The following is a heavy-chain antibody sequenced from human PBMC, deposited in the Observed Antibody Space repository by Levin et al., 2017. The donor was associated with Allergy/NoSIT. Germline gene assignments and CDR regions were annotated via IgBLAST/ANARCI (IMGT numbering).Heavy chain of an antibody. J-gene: IGHJ5*02. Sequence: GESLKISCKASGYTFTSYDINWVRQATGQGLEWMGWMNPNSGNTGYAQKFQGRVTMTRNTSISTAYMELSSLRSEDTAVYYCARASTIFGVVRLTTSWFDPWGQGTLVTVSS. D-gene: IGHD3-3*01. CDR3: ARASTIFGVVRLTTSWFDP. V-gene: IGHV1-8*01. CDR1: GYTFTSYD. CDR2: MNPNSGNT.